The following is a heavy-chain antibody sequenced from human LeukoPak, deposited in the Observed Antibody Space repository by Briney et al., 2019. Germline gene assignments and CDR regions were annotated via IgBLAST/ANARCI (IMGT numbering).Heavy chain of an antibody. CDR3: AGVRLYGSGSGDFDY. D-gene: IGHD3-10*01. CDR2: ISAYNGNT. Sequence: GASVKVSCKASGYTFTSYGISWVRQAPGQGLEWMGWISAYNGNTNYAQKLQGRVTMTTDTSTSTAYMELRSLRSDDTAVYYCAGVRLYGSGSGDFDYWGQGTLVTVSS. J-gene: IGHJ4*02. V-gene: IGHV1-18*01. CDR1: GYTFTSYG.